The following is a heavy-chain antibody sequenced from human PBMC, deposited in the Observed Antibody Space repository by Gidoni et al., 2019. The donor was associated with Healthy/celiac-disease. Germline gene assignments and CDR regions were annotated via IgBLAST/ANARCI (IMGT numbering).Heavy chain of an antibody. J-gene: IGHJ4*02. CDR2: TDGSSTYI. Sequence: EVQLVESGGGLVNPGGSLRLSGPASGFTFSPYSMNWVRQAPGKGLEWVSSTDGSSTYIYYADSVKGRFTVSRDNAKNSLYLQMSSLRAEDTAVYYCARLRSGSGWYYFDFWGPGTLVTVSS. CDR3: ARLRSGSGWYYFDF. V-gene: IGHV3-21*02. CDR1: GFTFSPYS. D-gene: IGHD6-19*01.